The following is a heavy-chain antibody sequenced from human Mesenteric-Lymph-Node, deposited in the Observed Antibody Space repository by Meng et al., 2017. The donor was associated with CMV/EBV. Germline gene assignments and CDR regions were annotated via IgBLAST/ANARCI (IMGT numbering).Heavy chain of an antibody. CDR2: ITSSSNYI. CDR1: GFTFGTYT. CDR3: ARAPDYSSGYYD. Sequence: LSLTCAASGFTFGTYTMNWVRQAPGKGLEWVSSITSSSNYISYADSVRGRFTVSRDNAKNSLFLQMNSLRAEDTAIYYCARAPDYSSGYYDWGQGTLVTVSS. V-gene: IGHV3-21*01. J-gene: IGHJ4*02. D-gene: IGHD3-3*01.